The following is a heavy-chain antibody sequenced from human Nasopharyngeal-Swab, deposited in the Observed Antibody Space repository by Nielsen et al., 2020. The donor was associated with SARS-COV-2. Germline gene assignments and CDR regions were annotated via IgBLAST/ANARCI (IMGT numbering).Heavy chain of an antibody. CDR1: GYTFTSYG. J-gene: IGHJ4*02. D-gene: IGHD6-13*01. CDR2: ISAYNGNT. V-gene: IGHV1-18*01. Sequence: ASVKVSCKASGYTFTSYGISWVRQAPGQGLEWMGWISAYNGNTNYAQKLQGRVTMTTDTSKSTAYMELRSLRSDDTAVYYCARDLGVNRDLAEATSYWGQGTLVTVSS. CDR3: ARDLGVNRDLAEATSY.